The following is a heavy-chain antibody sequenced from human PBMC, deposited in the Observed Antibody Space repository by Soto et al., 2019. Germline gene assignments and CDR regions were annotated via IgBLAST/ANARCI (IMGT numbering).Heavy chain of an antibody. V-gene: IGHV3-23*01. CDR2: ISGSGGST. Sequence: EVQLLESGGGLVQPGGSLRLSCAASGFTFSSYAMSWVRQAPGKGLEWVSVISGSGGSTYYADSVKGRFTISRDNSKNSLYLQMNILRAEDTAVYYCAKRGAGHYFDYWGQGTQVTVSS. D-gene: IGHD6-19*01. J-gene: IGHJ4*02. CDR3: AKRGAGHYFDY. CDR1: GFTFSSYA.